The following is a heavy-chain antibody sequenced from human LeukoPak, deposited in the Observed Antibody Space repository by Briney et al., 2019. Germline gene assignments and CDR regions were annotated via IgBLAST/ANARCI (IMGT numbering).Heavy chain of an antibody. J-gene: IGHJ4*02. Sequence: SETLSLTCAVYGGSFSGYYWSWIRQPPGKGLEWIGEINHSGSTNYNPSLKSRVTISVDTSKNQFSLKLSSVTAADTAVYYCARLESSWNYFDFWGQGTLVTVSS. CDR1: GGSFSGYY. CDR3: ARLESSWNYFDF. V-gene: IGHV4-34*01. CDR2: INHSGST. D-gene: IGHD6-13*01.